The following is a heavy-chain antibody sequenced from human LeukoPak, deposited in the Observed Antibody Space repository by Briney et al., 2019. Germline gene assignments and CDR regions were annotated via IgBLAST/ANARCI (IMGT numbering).Heavy chain of an antibody. CDR3: ARGESSGSNWFDP. CDR2: VYYTGST. D-gene: IGHD3-22*01. V-gene: IGHV4-39*07. CDR1: GGSISINNFW. Sequence: PSETLSLTCSISGGSISINNFWWGWIRQSPGKAMEWVGSVYYTGSTYYNPSLTRRLNMSVDTSKNQFSLKLTSLSAADTAVYYCARGESSGSNWFDPWGQGTLVTVSS. J-gene: IGHJ5*02.